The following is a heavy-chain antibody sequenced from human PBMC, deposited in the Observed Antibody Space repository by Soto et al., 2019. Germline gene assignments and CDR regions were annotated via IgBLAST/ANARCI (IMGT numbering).Heavy chain of an antibody. V-gene: IGHV3-48*02. J-gene: IGHJ6*02. CDR3: ARDFRLLGFGENNYYGMDV. CDR2: ISSSSSTI. D-gene: IGHD3-10*01. CDR1: GFTFSSYS. Sequence: EVQLVESGGGLVQPGGSLRLSCAASGFTFSSYSMNWVRQAPGKGLEWVSYISSSSSTIYYADSVKGRFTISRDNAKNSLYLQMNSLRDEDTAVYYCARDFRLLGFGENNYYGMDVWGQGTTVTVSS.